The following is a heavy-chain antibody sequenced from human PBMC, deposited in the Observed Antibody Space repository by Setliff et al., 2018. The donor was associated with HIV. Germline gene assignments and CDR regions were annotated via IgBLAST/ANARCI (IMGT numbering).Heavy chain of an antibody. CDR1: GGSISSGSYY. Sequence: SETLSLTCTVSGGSISSGSYYWSWIRQPAGKGLEWIGHIYTSGSTNYNPSLKSRVTISVDTSKNQFSLTLTSVTAADTAVYYCVTGRDAYKTGYWGQGILVTVSS. CDR3: VTGRDAYKTGY. CDR2: IYTSGST. D-gene: IGHD2-15*01. J-gene: IGHJ1*01. V-gene: IGHV4-61*09.